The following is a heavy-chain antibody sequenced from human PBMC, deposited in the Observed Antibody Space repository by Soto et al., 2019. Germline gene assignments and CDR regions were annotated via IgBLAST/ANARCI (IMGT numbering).Heavy chain of an antibody. Sequence: QVQLVESGGGVVQPGRSLRLSCAASGFTFSSYGMHWVRQAPGKGLEWVAVISYDGSNKYYADSVKGRFTISRDNSKNTLYLQMNSLRAEDTAVYYCAKVAGQFLEWLENYYYYYMDVWGKGTTVTVSS. D-gene: IGHD3-3*01. J-gene: IGHJ6*03. CDR3: AKVAGQFLEWLENYYYYYMDV. CDR1: GFTFSSYG. CDR2: ISYDGSNK. V-gene: IGHV3-30*18.